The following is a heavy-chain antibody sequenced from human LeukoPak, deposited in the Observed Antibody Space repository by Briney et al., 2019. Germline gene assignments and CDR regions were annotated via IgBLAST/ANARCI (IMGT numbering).Heavy chain of an antibody. D-gene: IGHD5-12*01. Sequence: PSETLSLTCTVSGGSISTYYWSWIRQSPGKGLEWIGYIHYSGTTNYNPSLKNRVTISLDTSKNQFSLNLGSVTAADTAVYFCARMGGYSGYATHWGQGTLVTVSS. CDR3: ARMGGYSGYATH. CDR2: IHYSGTT. CDR1: GGSISTYY. J-gene: IGHJ4*02. V-gene: IGHV4-59*08.